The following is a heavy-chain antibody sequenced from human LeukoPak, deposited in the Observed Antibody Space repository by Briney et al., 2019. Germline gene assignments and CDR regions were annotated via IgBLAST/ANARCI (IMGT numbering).Heavy chain of an antibody. Sequence: ASVKVSCTASGYTFTSYAIHWVRQAPGQRHEWMGWINAVTGNTKYSQKFQGRVTITRDTSASTAYMELSSLRSEDTAVYYCARDRRELLPDYWGQGTLVTVSS. D-gene: IGHD3-10*01. CDR1: GYTFTSYA. CDR3: ARDRRELLPDY. J-gene: IGHJ4*02. V-gene: IGHV1-3*01. CDR2: INAVTGNT.